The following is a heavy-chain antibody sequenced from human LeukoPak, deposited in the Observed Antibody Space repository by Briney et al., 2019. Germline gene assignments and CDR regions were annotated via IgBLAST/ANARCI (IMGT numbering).Heavy chain of an antibody. Sequence: PSETLSLSCAVSGYSISSGYYWGWIRQPPGKGLEWIGSIYHSGSTYYNPSLNSRVTISVDTSKNQFSLKLSSVTAADTAVYYCATLSDQLLFTHYWGQGTLVTVSS. V-gene: IGHV4-38-2*01. J-gene: IGHJ4*02. CDR3: ATLSDQLLFTHY. CDR2: IYHSGST. D-gene: IGHD2-2*01. CDR1: GYSISSGYY.